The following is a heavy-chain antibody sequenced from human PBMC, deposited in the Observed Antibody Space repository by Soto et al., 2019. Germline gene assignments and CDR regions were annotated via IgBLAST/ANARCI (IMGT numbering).Heavy chain of an antibody. CDR1: GFTFSSYW. CDR2: IKQDGSEK. V-gene: IGHV3-7*01. Sequence: GGSLRLSCAASGFTFSSYWMSWVRQAPGKGLEWVANIKQDGSEKYYVDSVKGRFTISRDNAKNSLYLQMNSLRAEDTAVYYCARDPNIVLVPAALRSYYYYYGMDVWGQGTTVTVSS. D-gene: IGHD2-2*01. CDR3: ARDPNIVLVPAALRSYYYYYGMDV. J-gene: IGHJ6*02.